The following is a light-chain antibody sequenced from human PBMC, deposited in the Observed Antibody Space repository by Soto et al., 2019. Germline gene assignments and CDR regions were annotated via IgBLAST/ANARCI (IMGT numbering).Light chain of an antibody. CDR3: QQYNSYWT. V-gene: IGKV1-33*01. CDR2: DAS. CDR1: QDISNY. J-gene: IGKJ1*01. Sequence: DIQMTQSPSSLSASVGDRVTITCQASQDISNYLNWYQQKPGKAPKLLIYDASNLETGVPSRFSGSGSGTEFTLTISSPQPDDFATYYCQQYNSYWTFGQGTKVDIK.